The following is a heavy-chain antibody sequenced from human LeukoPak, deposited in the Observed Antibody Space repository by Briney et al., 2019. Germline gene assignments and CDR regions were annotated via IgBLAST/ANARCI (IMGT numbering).Heavy chain of an antibody. CDR2: IYFSGGT. V-gene: IGHV4-39*01. J-gene: IGHJ4*02. D-gene: IGHD3-10*01. Sequence: PSETLSLTCTVSGDSISSSNCYWGWVRQPPGKGLEWIGSIYFSGGTYYNASLKSRVTISVDTSKNQFSLKLSSVTAADTAVYYCARQTGSGLFSLPGGQGTLVTVSS. CDR1: GDSISSSNCY. CDR3: ARQTGSGLFSLP.